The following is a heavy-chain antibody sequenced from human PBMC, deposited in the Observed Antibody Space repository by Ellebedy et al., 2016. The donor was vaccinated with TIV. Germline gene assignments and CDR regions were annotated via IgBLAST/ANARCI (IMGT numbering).Heavy chain of an antibody. V-gene: IGHV3-21*05. CDR3: ARTHSVVTFDY. Sequence: GESLKISCAASGFTFSSYAMSWVRQAPGKGLEWVSYISSSSSYIYYADSVKGRFTISRDNAKNSRYLQMNSLRAEDTAVYYCARTHSVVTFDYWGQGTLVTVSS. CDR1: GFTFSSYA. J-gene: IGHJ4*02. D-gene: IGHD4-23*01. CDR2: ISSSSSYI.